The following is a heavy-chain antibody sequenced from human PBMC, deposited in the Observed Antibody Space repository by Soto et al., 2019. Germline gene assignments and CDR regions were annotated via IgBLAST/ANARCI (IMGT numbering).Heavy chain of an antibody. Sequence: SVKVSCKASGGTPSNSAISWVRQAPAQGLEWMGGIIPVFGLVKYAQNFQGRVTITADESTNTAYMELSSLRPEDTAVYYCAGGRIVVVGSRAYYGMDVWGQGTTVTVSS. D-gene: IGHD3-22*01. J-gene: IGHJ6*02. CDR2: IIPVFGLV. CDR3: AGGRIVVVGSRAYYGMDV. V-gene: IGHV1-69*13. CDR1: GGTPSNSA.